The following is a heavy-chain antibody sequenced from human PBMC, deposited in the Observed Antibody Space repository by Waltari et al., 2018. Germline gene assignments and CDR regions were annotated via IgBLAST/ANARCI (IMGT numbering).Heavy chain of an antibody. Sequence: QLQLQESGPGLVKPSETLSLTCIVSGGSIRSSSYYWGWIRQPPGKGLEWIATIYYSGSNSYYNPPLQSRVTISIDTSKNQFSLKLSSVTAADTAVYYWARLGDGYNDRYFDYWGQGTLVTVSS. CDR2: IYYSGSNS. CDR3: ARLGDGYNDRYFDY. V-gene: IGHV4-39*07. CDR1: GGSIRSSSYY. J-gene: IGHJ4*02. D-gene: IGHD5-12*01.